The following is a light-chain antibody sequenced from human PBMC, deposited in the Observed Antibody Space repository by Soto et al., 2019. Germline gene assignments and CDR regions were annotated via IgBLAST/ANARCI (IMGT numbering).Light chain of an antibody. CDR2: DAS. J-gene: IGKJ5*01. Sequence: EFVLTQSPGTLSLSPGERATLSCRASQTVRNNYLAWYQQKPGQAPRLLIYDASSRATGIPDRFSGGGSGTDFTLTISDVQPEDFALYYCHQRQSWPRTFGQGTRLEI. V-gene: IGKV3D-20*02. CDR1: QTVRNNY. CDR3: HQRQSWPRT.